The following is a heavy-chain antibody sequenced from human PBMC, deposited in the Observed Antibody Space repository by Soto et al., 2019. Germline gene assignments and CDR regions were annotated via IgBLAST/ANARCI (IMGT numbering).Heavy chain of an antibody. Sequence: EVQLLESGGGLVQPGGSLRLSCAASGFTFSSYAMSWVRQAPGKGLEWVSAISGSGGSTYYADSVKGRFTISRDNSKNTLYLQMNSLRAEDTAVYYCARTIHYYDSSGYPTYRAFDYWGQGTLVTVSS. D-gene: IGHD3-22*01. CDR1: GFTFSSYA. V-gene: IGHV3-23*01. CDR3: ARTIHYYDSSGYPTYRAFDY. CDR2: ISGSGGST. J-gene: IGHJ4*02.